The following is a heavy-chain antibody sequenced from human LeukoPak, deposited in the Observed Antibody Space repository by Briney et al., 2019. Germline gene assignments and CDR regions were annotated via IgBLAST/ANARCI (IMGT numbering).Heavy chain of an antibody. Sequence: GGSLRLSCAASGFTFSSYAMSWVRQAPGKVLEGVSAVSGSGDNTYYADSVKGRFTISRDNSKNTLYLQMNSLRAEDTAVYYCAKLHVLTTGYYFDYWGQGTLVTVSS. CDR2: VSGSGDNT. CDR3: AKLHVLTTGYYFDY. D-gene: IGHD4/OR15-4a*01. CDR1: GFTFSSYA. J-gene: IGHJ4*02. V-gene: IGHV3-23*01.